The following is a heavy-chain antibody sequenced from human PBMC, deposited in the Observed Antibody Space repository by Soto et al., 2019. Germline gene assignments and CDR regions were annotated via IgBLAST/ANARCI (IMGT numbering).Heavy chain of an antibody. Sequence: GGSLRLSCAASGFTFSSYWMHWVRQAPGKGLVWVSRIIRDGSSTSYADSVKGRFTISRDNAKNTVSLQMNSLRAEDTAVYYCARGFYDFNLWGQGTLVTVSS. D-gene: IGHD3-3*01. CDR1: GFTFSSYW. J-gene: IGHJ5*02. V-gene: IGHV3-74*01. CDR3: ARGFYDFNL. CDR2: IIRDGSST.